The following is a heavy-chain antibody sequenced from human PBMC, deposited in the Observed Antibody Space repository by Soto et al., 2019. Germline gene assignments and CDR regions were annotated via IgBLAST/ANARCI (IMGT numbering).Heavy chain of an antibody. J-gene: IGHJ6*02. CDR1: LYTFTSYY. CDR3: ARGKGGIFGVVIIPTYYYGMDV. D-gene: IGHD3-3*01. CDR2: INPSGGST. Sequence: ASVKVPCKASLYTFTSYYMHWVLQAPVQGLEFMLIINPSGGSTSYAQKFQGRVTMTRDTSTSTVYMELSSLRSEDTTVYYCARGKGGIFGVVIIPTYYYGMDVWGQGTTVTVSS. V-gene: IGHV1-46*01.